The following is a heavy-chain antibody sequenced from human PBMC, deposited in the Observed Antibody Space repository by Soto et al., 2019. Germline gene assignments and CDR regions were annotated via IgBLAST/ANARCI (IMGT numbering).Heavy chain of an antibody. CDR2: IWFVDTNT. V-gene: IGHV3-33*01. CDR1: GFTFSNYG. CDR3: VRDGYDYVRARSRRFVY. J-gene: IGHJ4*02. D-gene: IGHD3-10*02. Sequence: GGSLRLSCAASGFTFSNYGLHWVRQAPGKGLEWVAVIWFVDTNTDYADSVKGRFHISRDNSKNTVYLQMDSLRAEDTAVYYCVRDGYDYVRARSRRFVYWGQGTLVTVSS.